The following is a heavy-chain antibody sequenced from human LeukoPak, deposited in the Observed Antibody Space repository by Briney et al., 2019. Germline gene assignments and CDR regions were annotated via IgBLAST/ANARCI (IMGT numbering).Heavy chain of an antibody. J-gene: IGHJ4*02. D-gene: IGHD4-11*01. CDR2: IYYSGST. Sequence: SETLSLTCTVSGGSISSGGYYWSWIRQHPGKGLEWIGYIYYSGSTYYNPSLKSRVTISVDTSKNQFSLKLSSVTAADTAVYYCARQDYYSNYFDYWGQGTLVTVSS. V-gene: IGHV4-31*03. CDR1: GGSISSGGYY. CDR3: ARQDYYSNYFDY.